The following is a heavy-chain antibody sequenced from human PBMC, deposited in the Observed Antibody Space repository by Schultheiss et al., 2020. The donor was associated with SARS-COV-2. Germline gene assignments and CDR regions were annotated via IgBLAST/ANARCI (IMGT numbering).Heavy chain of an antibody. CDR1: GGSVISWIYH. Sequence: SETLSLTCTVSGGSVISWIYHWGWIRQPPGKGLEWIGSIYYSGSTYYNPSLKSRVTISVDTSKNQFSLKLSSVTAADTAVYYCASLRAPIGSDWFDPWGQGTLVTVSS. CDR3: ASLRAPIGSDWFDP. D-gene: IGHD4-17*01. CDR2: IYYSGST. J-gene: IGHJ5*02. V-gene: IGHV4-39*01.